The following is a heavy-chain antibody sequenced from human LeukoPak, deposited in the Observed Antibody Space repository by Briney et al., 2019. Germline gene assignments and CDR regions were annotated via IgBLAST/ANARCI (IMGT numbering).Heavy chain of an antibody. CDR2: INHSGST. V-gene: IGHV4-34*01. J-gene: IGHJ4*02. CDR1: GGSFSDYY. D-gene: IGHD6-13*01. Sequence: PSETLSLTCAVYGGSFSDYYWSWIRQPPGKGLEWIGEINHSGSTNYNPSLKSRVTISVDTSKNQFSLKLSSVTAADTAVYYCARSRAAAGKDYWGQGTLVTVSS. CDR3: ARSRAAAGKDY.